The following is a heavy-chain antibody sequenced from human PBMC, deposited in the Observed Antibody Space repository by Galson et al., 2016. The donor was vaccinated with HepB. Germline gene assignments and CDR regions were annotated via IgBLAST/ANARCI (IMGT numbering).Heavy chain of an antibody. CDR3: TIGAWLDY. D-gene: IGHD3-16*01. Sequence: SLRLSCAASGFEIRNSWMSWVRQVSGRGLEYVANIRADGNLQHYADSVKGRFTISRDNAQNSLFLQMNSLRAEDTAVYYCTIGAWLDYWGHGALVTVSS. J-gene: IGHJ4*01. CDR1: GFEIRNSW. CDR2: IRADGNLQ. V-gene: IGHV3-7*03.